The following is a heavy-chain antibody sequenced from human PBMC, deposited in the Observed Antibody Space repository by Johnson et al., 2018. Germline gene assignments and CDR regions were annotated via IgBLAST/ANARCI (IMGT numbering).Heavy chain of an antibody. J-gene: IGHJ3*02. V-gene: IGHV1-69*12. Sequence: QVQLVQSGAEVKKPGSSGKVSCKASGGTFSSSAISWVRQAPGQGLEWMGGIIPIFGTANYAQKFQGRVTITADESTSTAYMELSSLRSEETAVYYGARDWEPDSSGLAWAFAIWGQGTMVTVSS. CDR1: GGTFSSSA. CDR3: ARDWEPDSSGLAWAFAI. D-gene: IGHD3-22*01. CDR2: IIPIFGTA.